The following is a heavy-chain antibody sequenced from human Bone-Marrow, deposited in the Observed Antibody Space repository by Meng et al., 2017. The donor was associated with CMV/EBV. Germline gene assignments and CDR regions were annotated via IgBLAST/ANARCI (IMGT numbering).Heavy chain of an antibody. CDR3: ARDVFGLQSPFDY. Sequence: GESLKISCAASGFTFSDYYMSWIRQAPGKGLEWVSYISSSGSTIYYADSVKGRFTISRDNAKNSLYLQMNSLRAEDTAVYYCARDVFGLQSPFDYWGQGTRVTVYS. V-gene: IGHV3-11*01. D-gene: IGHD5-24*01. CDR1: GFTFSDYY. CDR2: ISSSGSTI. J-gene: IGHJ4*02.